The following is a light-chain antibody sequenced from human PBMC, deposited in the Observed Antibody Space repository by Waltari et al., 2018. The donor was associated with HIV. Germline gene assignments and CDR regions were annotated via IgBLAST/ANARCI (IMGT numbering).Light chain of an antibody. Sequence: QSVLTQPPSASGTPGQKVTISCSGGTANIGANFVFWFQQFPRTAPKLLIYRYNLGHSGVPARFSGSKSGTSASLTISGLRSDDEAHYFCAVLDDTLGGGVFGGGTKLTVL. CDR1: TANIGANF. V-gene: IGLV1-47*01. CDR3: AVLDDTLGGGV. J-gene: IGLJ2*01. CDR2: RYN.